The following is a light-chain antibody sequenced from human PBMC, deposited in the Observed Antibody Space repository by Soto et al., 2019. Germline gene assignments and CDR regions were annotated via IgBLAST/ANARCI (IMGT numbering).Light chain of an antibody. V-gene: IGKV3-11*01. CDR3: QQRSNWPPYT. CDR1: QSVSSY. J-gene: IGKJ2*01. Sequence: EIVLTQSPATLSLSPGERATLSCRASQSVSSYLAWYQHKPGQAHRLLIYDASNRATGIPARFSGSGSGTYFTLTISSLEPEDFAVYYCQQRSNWPPYTFGQGTKLEIK. CDR2: DAS.